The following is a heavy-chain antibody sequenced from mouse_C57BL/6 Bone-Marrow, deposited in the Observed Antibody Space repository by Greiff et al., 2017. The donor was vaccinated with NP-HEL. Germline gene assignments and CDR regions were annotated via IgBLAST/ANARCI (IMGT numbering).Heavy chain of an antibody. CDR2: IYPRSGNT. CDR3: ARSYDGYYAVAY. Sequence: VQGVESGAELARPGASVKLSCKASGYTFTSYGISWVKQRTGQGLEWIGEIYPRSGNTYYNEKFKGKATLTADKSSSTAYMELRSLTSEDSAVYFCARSYDGYYAVAYWGQGTLVTVSA. J-gene: IGHJ3*01. CDR1: GYTFTSYG. V-gene: IGHV1-81*01. D-gene: IGHD2-3*01.